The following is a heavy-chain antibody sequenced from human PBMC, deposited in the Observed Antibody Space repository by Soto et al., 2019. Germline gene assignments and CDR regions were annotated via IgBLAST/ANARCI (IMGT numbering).Heavy chain of an antibody. D-gene: IGHD1-7*01. Sequence: ASVKVSCKASGYTFTSYGISWVRQAPGQGLEWMGWISAYNGNTNYAQKLQGRVTMTTDTSTSTAYMELRSLRSDDTAVYYCGTAGTTGYYYYYGMDVWGQGTTFTVSS. CDR1: GYTFTSYG. CDR3: GTAGTTGYYYYYGMDV. CDR2: ISAYNGNT. J-gene: IGHJ6*02. V-gene: IGHV1-18*04.